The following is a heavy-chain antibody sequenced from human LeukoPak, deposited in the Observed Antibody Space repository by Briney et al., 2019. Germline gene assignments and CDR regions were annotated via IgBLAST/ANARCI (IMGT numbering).Heavy chain of an antibody. Sequence: GESLKISCKGSEYSFATYWIAWVRQMPGKGLEWMGIIYPGDSDTRYSPSFQGQVTISADKSISTAYLQWSSLKASDTAMYYCARQSSVVSPFDYWGQGTLVTVSS. V-gene: IGHV5-51*01. CDR1: EYSFATYW. D-gene: IGHD2-15*01. CDR2: IYPGDSDT. CDR3: ARQSSVVSPFDY. J-gene: IGHJ4*02.